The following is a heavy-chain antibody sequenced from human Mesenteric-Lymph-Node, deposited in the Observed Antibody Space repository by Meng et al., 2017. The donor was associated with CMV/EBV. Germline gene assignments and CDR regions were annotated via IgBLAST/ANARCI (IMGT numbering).Heavy chain of an antibody. Sequence: GSLRLSCTVSGGSISNNNYYWGWIRQPPGKGLEWIGGIYYSGSTYYNPSLMSRVTISVDTSKNQFSLKLSSVTAADTAVYYCARALKVWSGYYYHYYGMDVWGQGTTVTVSS. CDR2: IYYSGST. CDR1: GGSISNNNYY. CDR3: ARALKVWSGYYYHYYGMDV. J-gene: IGHJ6*02. D-gene: IGHD3-3*01. V-gene: IGHV4-39*07.